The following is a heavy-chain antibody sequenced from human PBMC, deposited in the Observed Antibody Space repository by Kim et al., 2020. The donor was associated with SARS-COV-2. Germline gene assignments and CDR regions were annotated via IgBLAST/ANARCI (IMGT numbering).Heavy chain of an antibody. Sequence: SQTLSLTCAVYGGSFSGYYWSWIRQPPGKGLEWIGEINHSGSTNYNPSLKSRVTISVDTSKNQFSLKLSSVTAADTAVYYCARVKEQQLVGDRNGMDVWGQGTTVTVSS. V-gene: IGHV4-34*01. CDR1: GGSFSGYY. CDR2: INHSGST. J-gene: IGHJ6*02. CDR3: ARVKEQQLVGDRNGMDV. D-gene: IGHD6-13*01.